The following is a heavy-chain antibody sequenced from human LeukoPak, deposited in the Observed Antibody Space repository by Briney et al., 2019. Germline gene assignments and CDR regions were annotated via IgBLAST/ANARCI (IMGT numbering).Heavy chain of an antibody. CDR2: IYSTGST. Sequence: PSETLSLTCTVSGGSMSTFYWSWVRQPPGKGLEWLGFIYSTGSTNYNPSLKSRVTISVDTSKNQFSLKLSSVTAADTAVYYCARTLGLSRGYSYDRWGQGTLVTVSS. D-gene: IGHD5-18*01. CDR3: ARTLGLSRGYSYDR. J-gene: IGHJ5*02. V-gene: IGHV4-59*01. CDR1: GGSMSTFY.